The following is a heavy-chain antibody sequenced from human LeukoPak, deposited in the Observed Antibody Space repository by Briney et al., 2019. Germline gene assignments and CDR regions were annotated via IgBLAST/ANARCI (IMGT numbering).Heavy chain of an antibody. CDR2: IDPSDSYT. Sequence: GESLKISCKGSGYSFTSYWISWVRQMPGKGLEWMGRIDPSDSYTKYSPSFQGHVTISGDESISTAYLQWSSLKASDTAMYYCARHLGGSLEFDYWGQGTLVTVSS. J-gene: IGHJ4*02. CDR3: ARHLGGSLEFDY. V-gene: IGHV5-10-1*01. D-gene: IGHD2-15*01. CDR1: GYSFTSYW.